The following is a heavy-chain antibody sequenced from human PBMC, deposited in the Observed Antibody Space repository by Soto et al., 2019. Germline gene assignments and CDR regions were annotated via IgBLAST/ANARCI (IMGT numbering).Heavy chain of an antibody. J-gene: IGHJ4*02. D-gene: IGHD1-26*01. CDR2: ITGGGDST. CDR3: AKRLTGSHSRGADY. CDR1: GFTFSTFA. Sequence: EVQLLESGGGLVQPGGSLRLSCAASGFTFSTFAMNWVRQAPGKGLEWVSTITGGGDSTYYADSVKGRFTISRDNSKNTLYLQMDSLRGEDTAVYYCAKRLTGSHSRGADYWGQGTLVTVSS. V-gene: IGHV3-23*01.